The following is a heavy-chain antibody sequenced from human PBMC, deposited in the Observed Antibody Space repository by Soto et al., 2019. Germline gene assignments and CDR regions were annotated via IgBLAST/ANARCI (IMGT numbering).Heavy chain of an antibody. CDR1: GDTVSSNSVA. D-gene: IGHD2-15*01. CDR2: TYYRSRWYS. Sequence: SQTFSLTCVGSGDTVSSNSVAWNWVRQSPSRGLEWLGRTYYRSRWYSDYAVSVRSRIDINADTSKNQVSLQLNSVTPEDTAVYYCARSEEDSDYYYYGMDVWGQGTTVTAP. V-gene: IGHV6-1*01. J-gene: IGHJ6*02. CDR3: ARSEEDSDYYYYGMDV.